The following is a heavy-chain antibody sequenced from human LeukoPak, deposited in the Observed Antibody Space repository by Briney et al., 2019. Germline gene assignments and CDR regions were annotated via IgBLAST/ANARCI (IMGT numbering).Heavy chain of an antibody. V-gene: IGHV3-21*01. Sequence: NPGGSLRLSCAASGFTFSSYSMDWVRQAPGKGLEWVSSISSSSSYIYYADSVKGRFTISRDNAKNSLYLQMNSLRAEDTAVYYCARLMVRGEKQPLDYWGQGTLVTVSS. CDR3: ARLMVRGEKQPLDY. CDR2: ISSSSSYI. CDR1: GFTFSSYS. J-gene: IGHJ4*02. D-gene: IGHD3-10*01.